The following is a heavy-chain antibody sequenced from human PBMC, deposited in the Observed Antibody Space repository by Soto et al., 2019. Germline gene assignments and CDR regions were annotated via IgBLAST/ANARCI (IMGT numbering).Heavy chain of an antibody. CDR3: ARGVGSSPPRY. V-gene: IGHV4-59*01. J-gene: IGHJ4*02. CDR1: GDSISDYY. D-gene: IGHD3-9*01. CDR2: VYDNGRP. Sequence: SETLSLTCTVSGDSISDYYWSWIRQSPRQGLEWIGYVYDNGRPYYSPSPKSRVTISADTSKNQISLKLTSATAADTAVYYCARGVGSSPPRYWGRGTLVTVSS.